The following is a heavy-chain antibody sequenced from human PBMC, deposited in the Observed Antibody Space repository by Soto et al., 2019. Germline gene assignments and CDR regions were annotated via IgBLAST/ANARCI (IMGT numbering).Heavy chain of an antibody. CDR2: IIPIFGTA. D-gene: IGHD6-19*01. Sequence: SVKVSGEASGGTFSSYAISLVRQAPGKGLEWMGGIIPIFGTANYAQKFQGRVTITADESTSTAYMELSSLRSEDTAVYYCASHSSGCGAFAYWGQGNLVTSPQ. CDR3: ASHSSGCGAFAY. J-gene: IGHJ4*02. V-gene: IGHV1-69*13. CDR1: GGTFSSYA.